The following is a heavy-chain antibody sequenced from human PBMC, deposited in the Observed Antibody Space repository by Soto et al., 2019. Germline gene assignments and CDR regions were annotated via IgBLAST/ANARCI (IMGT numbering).Heavy chain of an antibody. CDR2: INPSGGST. Sequence: GASVKVSCKASGYTFTSYYMHWVRQAPGQGLEWMGIINPSGGSTSYAQKFQGRVTMTRDTSTSTVYMELSSLRSEDTAVYYCARSYCSSTSCYWTLNWFDPWGQGTLVTVSS. D-gene: IGHD2-2*01. CDR3: ARSYCSSTSCYWTLNWFDP. CDR1: GYTFTSYY. V-gene: IGHV1-46*01. J-gene: IGHJ5*02.